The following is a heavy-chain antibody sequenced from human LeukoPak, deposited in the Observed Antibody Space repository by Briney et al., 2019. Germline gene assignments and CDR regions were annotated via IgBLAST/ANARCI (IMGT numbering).Heavy chain of an antibody. CDR3: ARGRISGSYYGSDFDY. D-gene: IGHD3-10*01. CDR2: VYYSGST. Sequence: SETLSLTCTVSGGSISNYYWSWIRQSPGKGLEWIGYVYYSGSTNYNPSLKSRVTISVDTSKNQFSLKVTSVTAADTAIYYCARGRISGSYYGSDFDYWGQGTLVTVSS. CDR1: GGSISNYY. J-gene: IGHJ4*02. V-gene: IGHV4-59*01.